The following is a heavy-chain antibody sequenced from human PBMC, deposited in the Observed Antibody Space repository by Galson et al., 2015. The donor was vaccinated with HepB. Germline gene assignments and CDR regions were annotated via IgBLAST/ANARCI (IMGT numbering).Heavy chain of an antibody. V-gene: IGHV3-33*01. CDR3: ARGAWGLAVGHSPWSWFDP. J-gene: IGHJ5*02. CDR1: RFSFNNYD. CDR2: IWYDGSKK. Sequence: SLRLSCAASRFSFNNYDMHWVRQTPGKGLEWVAIIWYDGSKKDYADSVKGRFAVSRDNSKNRLYLQMNSLSAADTGVYYCARGAWGLAVGHSPWSWFDPWGRGTLFTVSS. D-gene: IGHD6-19*01.